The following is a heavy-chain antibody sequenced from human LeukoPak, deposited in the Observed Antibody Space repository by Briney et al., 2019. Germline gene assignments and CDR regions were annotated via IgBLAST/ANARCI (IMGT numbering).Heavy chain of an antibody. J-gene: IGHJ1*01. Sequence: GGSLRLSCAASGFTFSSYAMSWVRQAPGKGLEWVSAISGSGGSTYYADSVKGRFTISRDNSKNTLYLQMNSLRAEDTAVYYCATSRGFPPEYFQHWGQGTLVTVSS. CDR1: GFTFSSYA. CDR2: ISGSGGST. D-gene: IGHD2-2*01. V-gene: IGHV3-23*01. CDR3: ATSRGFPPEYFQH.